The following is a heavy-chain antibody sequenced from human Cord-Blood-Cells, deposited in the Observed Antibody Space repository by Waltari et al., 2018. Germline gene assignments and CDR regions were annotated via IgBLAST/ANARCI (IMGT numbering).Heavy chain of an antibody. CDR3: ARGGLYNWNYFDY. CDR2: IYYSGST. CDR1: GGSISSYY. Sequence: QVQLQESGPGLVKPSETLSLTCTVSGGSISSYYWSWIRQPPGKGLEWIGYIYYSGSTNYNPSLKSRVTISVDTSKNQCSLKLSSVTAADTAVYYCARGGLYNWNYFDYWGQGTLVTVSS. D-gene: IGHD1-20*01. J-gene: IGHJ4*02. V-gene: IGHV4-59*01.